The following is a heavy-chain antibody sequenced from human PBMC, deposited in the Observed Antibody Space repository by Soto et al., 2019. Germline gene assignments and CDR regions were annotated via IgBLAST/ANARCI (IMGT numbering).Heavy chain of an antibody. CDR2: INPSGST. CDR1: GESFSGYF. J-gene: IGHJ4*02. CDR3: GRRKSSGWYYYDY. Sequence: QVQLQKWGAGVVMPPETLSLTCAVYGESFSGYFWNWIRQPPGMGLEWIGEINPSGSTNYNPSLKSRVTISVDAFRNQFSVRLSSVNAQDTAVYYCGRRKSSGWYYYDYWGQGSLVTVSS. D-gene: IGHD6-19*01. V-gene: IGHV4-34*01.